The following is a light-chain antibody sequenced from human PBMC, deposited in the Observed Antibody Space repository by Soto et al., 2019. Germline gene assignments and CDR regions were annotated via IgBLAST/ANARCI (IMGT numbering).Light chain of an antibody. CDR3: QQYNSYWGT. CDR2: AAS. J-gene: IGKJ1*01. V-gene: IGKV1-17*03. CDR1: QGIDNY. Sequence: DIQITQSPSAMSASVGDRVTITCRASQGIDNYLAWFQQKPGKVPQRLIYAASTLQSGVPSRFSGSGSGTEFTLTISSLQPDDFATYYCQQYNSYWGTFGQGTKVDIK.